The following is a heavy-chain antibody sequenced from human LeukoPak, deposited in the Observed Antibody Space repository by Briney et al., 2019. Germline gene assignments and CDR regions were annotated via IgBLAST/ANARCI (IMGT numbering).Heavy chain of an antibody. J-gene: IGHJ4*02. CDR2: INHSGST. Sequence: SETLSLTCAVYGGSFNGYYWSWIRQPPGKGLEWIGEINHSGSTNYNPSLKSRVTISVDTSKNQFSLKLSSVTAADTAVYYCARVGAAAVRYWGQGTLVTVSS. V-gene: IGHV4-34*01. CDR3: ARVGAAAVRY. CDR1: GGSFNGYY. D-gene: IGHD6-13*01.